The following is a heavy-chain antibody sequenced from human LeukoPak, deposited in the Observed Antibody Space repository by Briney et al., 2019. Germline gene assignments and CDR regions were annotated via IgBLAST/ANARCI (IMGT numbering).Heavy chain of an antibody. CDR2: IRYDESKE. D-gene: IGHD1-26*01. CDR1: GVTFSSYG. Sequence: GGSLRLSCAASGVTFSSYGMHWVRQAPGKGLEWVAFIRYDESKEYYADSVKGRFIISRDNSKNTLYLQMNRLRVEDTAVYHCVKDYLVEAQRVYYFDYWGQGTLVTVSS. V-gene: IGHV3-30*02. J-gene: IGHJ4*02. CDR3: VKDYLVEAQRVYYFDY.